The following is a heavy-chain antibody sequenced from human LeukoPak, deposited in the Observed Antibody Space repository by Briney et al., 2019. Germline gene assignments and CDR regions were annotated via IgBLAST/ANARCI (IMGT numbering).Heavy chain of an antibody. J-gene: IGHJ4*02. CDR2: LRSTVHGGPA. V-gene: IGHV3-49*03. CDR3: TRAGGYDFWIDY. D-gene: IGHD3-3*01. CDR1: GFNFANYG. Sequence: GGSLRLSCSTFGFNFANYGVSWFRQAPGQGLEWVGFLRSTVHGGPAEYAASVEGRFIISRDDSKGIAYLQMNSLKTEDTAVYYCTRAGGYDFWIDYWGQGTLVTVSS.